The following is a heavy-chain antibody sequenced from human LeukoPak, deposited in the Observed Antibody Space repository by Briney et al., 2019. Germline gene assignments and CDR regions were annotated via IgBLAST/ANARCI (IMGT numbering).Heavy chain of an antibody. V-gene: IGHV4-31*03. CDR2: IYYSGST. Sequence: PSQTLSLTCTVSGGSISSGGYNWSWIRQHPGKGLEWIGYIYYSGSTYYNPSLKSRVTISVDTSKNQFSLKLSSVTAADTAVYYCARGGNDYGDYFDYWGQGTLVTVSS. J-gene: IGHJ4*02. D-gene: IGHD4-17*01. CDR1: GGSISSGGYN. CDR3: ARGGNDYGDYFDY.